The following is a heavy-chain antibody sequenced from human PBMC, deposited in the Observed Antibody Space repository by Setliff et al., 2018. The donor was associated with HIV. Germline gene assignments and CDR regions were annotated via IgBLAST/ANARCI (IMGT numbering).Heavy chain of an antibody. D-gene: IGHD2-15*01. J-gene: IGHJ4*02. CDR3: VGRFGLVQIFYFDY. Sequence: PSETLSLTCAVSGGLFTGYYWSWIRQPPGKGLEWVGYIYYSGGTTYNPSLKSRVTISVDTSKNQFSLKLSSVTAVDTAVYYCVGRFGLVQIFYFDYWGQGMLVTVSS. V-gene: IGHV4-59*12. CDR1: GGLFTGYY. CDR2: IYYSGGT.